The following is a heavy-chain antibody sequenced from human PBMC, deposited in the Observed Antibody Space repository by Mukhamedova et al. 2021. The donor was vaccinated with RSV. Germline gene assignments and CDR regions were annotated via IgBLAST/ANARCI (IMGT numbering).Heavy chain of an antibody. D-gene: IGHD4-11*01. Sequence: EWLGRTYYRSTWYNEYAVSVTGRITINLDTSKNQFSLQLNSVTPEDTAVYYCARQDGSKFAYWGQGTLATVSS. CDR2: TYYRSTWYN. J-gene: IGHJ4*02. V-gene: IGHV6-1*01. CDR3: ARQDGSKFAY.